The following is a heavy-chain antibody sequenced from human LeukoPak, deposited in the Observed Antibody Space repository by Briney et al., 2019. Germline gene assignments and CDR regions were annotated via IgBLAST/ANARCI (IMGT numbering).Heavy chain of an antibody. V-gene: IGHV3-43*01. CDR3: ARDGGSAWDLGD. J-gene: IGHJ4*01. Sequence: PGGSLRLSCAASGSSLDYLSMYWVRQSAGGGLEWVSLRGLDGTHAFYAGSVKGRVSITRADAKNSMYLQMNSLGAEDTAVYYCARDGGSAWDLGDWGNAILVTVSS. D-gene: IGHD6-19*01. CDR1: GSSLDYLS. CDR2: RGLDGTHA.